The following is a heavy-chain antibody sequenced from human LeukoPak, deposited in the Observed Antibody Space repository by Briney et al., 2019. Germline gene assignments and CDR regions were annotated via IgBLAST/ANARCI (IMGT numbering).Heavy chain of an antibody. CDR1: GYSISSGYY. D-gene: IGHD3-3*01. V-gene: IGHV4-38-2*01. CDR3: ARSDTIFGVTYFDY. Sequence: SETLSLTCAVSGYSISSGYYWGWIRQPPGKGLEWIGSIYHSGSTYYNPSPKSRVTISVDTSKNQFSLKLSSVTAADTAVYYCARSDTIFGVTYFDYWGQGTLVTVSS. CDR2: IYHSGST. J-gene: IGHJ4*02.